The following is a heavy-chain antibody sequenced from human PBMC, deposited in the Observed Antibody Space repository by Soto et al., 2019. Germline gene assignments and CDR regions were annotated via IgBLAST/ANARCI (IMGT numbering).Heavy chain of an antibody. V-gene: IGHV3-74*01. CDR1: GFTFSSYW. D-gene: IGHD6-13*01. Sequence: GGSLRLSCAASGFTFSSYWMHWVRQAPGKGLAWVSRINSDGSSTSYADSVKGRFTISRDNAKNTLYLQMNSLRAEDTAVYYCARDLSSSSYSDIWGQGTMVTVSS. CDR3: ARDLSSSSYSDI. CDR2: INSDGSST. J-gene: IGHJ3*02.